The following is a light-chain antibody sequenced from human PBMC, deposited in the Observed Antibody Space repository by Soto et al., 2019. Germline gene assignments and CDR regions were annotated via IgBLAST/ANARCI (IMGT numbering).Light chain of an antibody. V-gene: IGKV3D-20*02. CDR1: QSVSSSY. Sequence: EIVLTNSPGTLSLSLWEIATLSCRASQSVSSSYLAWYQQKPGQAPRLLIYDASNRATGIPARFSGSGSGTDFTLTISSLEPEDFAVYYCQQRSNWPPTFGQATKVDIK. CDR2: DAS. J-gene: IGKJ1*01. CDR3: QQRSNWPPT.